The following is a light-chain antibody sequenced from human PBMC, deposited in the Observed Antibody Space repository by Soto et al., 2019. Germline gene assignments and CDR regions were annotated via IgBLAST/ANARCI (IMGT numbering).Light chain of an antibody. CDR1: NIGSES. CDR2: DDN. CDR3: QLWENSSDHPV. J-gene: IGLJ2*01. V-gene: IGLV3-21*02. Sequence: SYELTQPPSVSVAPGQTARIPCGGTNIGSESVHWYQRKPGQAPVLVVYDDNDRPSGIPDRFSGSNSGNTATLTISRVEAGDEADYYCQLWENSSDHPVFGGGTKVTVL.